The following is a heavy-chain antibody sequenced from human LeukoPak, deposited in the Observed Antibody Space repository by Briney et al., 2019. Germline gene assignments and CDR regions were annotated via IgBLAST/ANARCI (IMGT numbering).Heavy chain of an antibody. CDR1: GFTFSSYG. Sequence: GGSLRLSCAASGFTFSSYGMHWVRQAPGKGLEWVAVISYDGSNKYYADSVKGRITISRDNSKNTLYLQMNSLRAEDTAVYYCANGKMDSSSWYFDYWGQGTLVTVSS. CDR3: ANGKMDSSSWYFDY. V-gene: IGHV3-30*18. J-gene: IGHJ4*02. D-gene: IGHD6-13*01. CDR2: ISYDGSNK.